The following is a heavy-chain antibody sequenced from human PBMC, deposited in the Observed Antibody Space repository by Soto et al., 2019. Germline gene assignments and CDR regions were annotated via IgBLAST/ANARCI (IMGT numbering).Heavy chain of an antibody. V-gene: IGHV1-69*08. J-gene: IGHJ4*02. Sequence: QVQLVQSGAEVKKPGSSVKVSCKASGGTFNSYTISWVRQAPGQGLEWMGRTIPILNIAKYAQKFQGRVTITPDRSTTTAYMELSSLTSDDTAVYYCAREYSSSWSFFDYLGQGTLFSVCS. CDR2: TIPILNIA. D-gene: IGHD6-13*01. CDR3: AREYSSSWSFFDY. CDR1: GGTFNSYT.